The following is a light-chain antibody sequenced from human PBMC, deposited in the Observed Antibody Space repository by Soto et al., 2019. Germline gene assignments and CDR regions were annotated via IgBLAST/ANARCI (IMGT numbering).Light chain of an antibody. CDR1: QNVDNN. CDR2: GAS. V-gene: IGKV3-15*01. J-gene: IGKJ2*01. Sequence: EVLMTQSPATLSVSPGERATLSCRASQNVDNNLAWYQQKPGQAPRLLIYGASTRATGIPARFSGSGSETEFTLTIGSLQSEDFVVYYCQEYNGWPPYTFRLGTKLEIK. CDR3: QEYNGWPPYT.